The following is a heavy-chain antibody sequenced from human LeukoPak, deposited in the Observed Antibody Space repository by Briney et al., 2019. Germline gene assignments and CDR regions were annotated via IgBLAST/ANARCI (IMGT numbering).Heavy chain of an antibody. Sequence: GGSLRLSCAASGFTFSSYGMHWVRQAPGKGLEWVAVIWYDGSNKYYADSVKGRFTISRDNSKNTLYLQMNSLRAEDTAVYYCSRAPEIVVVLPATPDYWGQGALVTVSS. V-gene: IGHV3-33*01. CDR2: IWYDGSNK. D-gene: IGHD2-15*01. CDR1: GFTFSSYG. J-gene: IGHJ4*02. CDR3: SRAPEIVVVLPATPDY.